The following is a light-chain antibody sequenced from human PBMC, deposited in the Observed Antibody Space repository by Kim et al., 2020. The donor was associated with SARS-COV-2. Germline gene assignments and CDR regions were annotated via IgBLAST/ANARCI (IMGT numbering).Light chain of an antibody. Sequence: VSVSPGQTARITCSGDVLAKKYGRWFQQKPGQAPVVVIYKDRERPSGIPERFSGSSSGTTVTLTISGAQVEEEADYYCYSAADNLVFGGGTKLTVL. CDR1: VLAKKY. V-gene: IGLV3-27*01. CDR2: KDR. J-gene: IGLJ2*01. CDR3: YSAADNLV.